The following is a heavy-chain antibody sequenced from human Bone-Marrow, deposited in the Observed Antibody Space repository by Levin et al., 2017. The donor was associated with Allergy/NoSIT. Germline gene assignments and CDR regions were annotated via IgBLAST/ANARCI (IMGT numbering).Heavy chain of an antibody. Sequence: LSLTCAASGFTFRHYTMNWVRQAPGKGLEWVSCITSSGDSTYYADSVKGRFTISRVNAKNSLYLQLNRLRDEDTAMYYCARDPARGYYDSSGYSGDHWGQGTLVTVSS. CDR3: ARDPARGYYDSSGYSGDH. CDR2: ITSSGDST. J-gene: IGHJ4*02. CDR1: GFTFRHYT. D-gene: IGHD3-22*01. V-gene: IGHV3-48*02.